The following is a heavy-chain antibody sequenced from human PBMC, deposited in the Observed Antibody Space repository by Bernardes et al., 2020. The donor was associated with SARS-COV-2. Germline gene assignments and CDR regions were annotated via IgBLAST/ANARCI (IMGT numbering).Heavy chain of an antibody. CDR3: ARFERGGWNWFDP. Sequence: SETLSLTCTVSGGSISSYYWSWIRQPPGKGLEWIGYIYYSGSTNYNPSLKSRVTISVDTSKNQFSLKLSSVTAADTAVYYCARFERGGWNWFDPWGQGTLVTVSS. V-gene: IGHV4-59*01. J-gene: IGHJ5*02. CDR1: GGSISSYY. CDR2: IYYSGST. D-gene: IGHD2-15*01.